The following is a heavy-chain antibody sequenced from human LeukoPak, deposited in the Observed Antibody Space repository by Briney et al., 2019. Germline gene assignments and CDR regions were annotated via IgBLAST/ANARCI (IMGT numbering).Heavy chain of an antibody. J-gene: IGHJ3*02. V-gene: IGHV3-74*01. CDR1: GFTFSSYW. Sequence: PGGSLRLSCAASGFTFSSYWMHWVRHAPGKGLVWVSRISGDGSSTTYADSVRGRFTISRDNAKNTLYLQMNSLRAEDTAVYYCARVVTPGQIDIWGQGTMVTVSS. CDR3: ARVVTPGQIDI. CDR2: ISGDGSST. D-gene: IGHD4-23*01.